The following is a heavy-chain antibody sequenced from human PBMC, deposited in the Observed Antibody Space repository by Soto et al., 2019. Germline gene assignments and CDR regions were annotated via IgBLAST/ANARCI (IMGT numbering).Heavy chain of an antibody. CDR2: ISYDGSNK. CDR1: GFTFSSYA. D-gene: IGHD3-22*01. CDR3: ARSMIVVVITTSGAFDI. J-gene: IGHJ3*02. V-gene: IGHV3-30-3*01. Sequence: QVQLVESGGGVVQPGRSLRLSCAASGFTFSSYAMHWVRQAPGKGLEWVAVISYDGSNKYYADSVKSRFTISRDNSKNTLYLQMNSLRAEDTAVYYCARSMIVVVITTSGAFDIWGQGTMVTVSS.